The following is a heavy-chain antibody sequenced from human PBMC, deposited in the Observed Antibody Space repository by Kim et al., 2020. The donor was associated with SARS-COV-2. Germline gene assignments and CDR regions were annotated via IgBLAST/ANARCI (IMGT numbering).Heavy chain of an antibody. CDR1: GFTFSSYG. J-gene: IGHJ6*03. D-gene: IGHD3-3*01. V-gene: IGHV3-30*03. Sequence: GGSLRLSCAASGFTFSSYGMHWVRQAPGKGLEWVAVISYDGSNKYYADSVKGRFTISRDNSKNTLYLQMNSLRAEDTAVYYASRDFWSGYFGYYYYYYMDVWGKGTTVTVSS. CDR3: SRDFWSGYFGYYYYYYMDV. CDR2: ISYDGSNK.